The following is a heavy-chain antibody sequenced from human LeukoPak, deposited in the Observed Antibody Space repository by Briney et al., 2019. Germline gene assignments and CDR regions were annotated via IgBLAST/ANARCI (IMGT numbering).Heavy chain of an antibody. CDR2: ISSSSSYI. D-gene: IGHD3-22*01. CDR1: GFTFSSYS. Sequence: TGGSLRLSCAASGFTFSSYSMNWVCQAPGKGLEWVSSISSSSSYIYYADSVKGRFTISRDNAKNSLYLQMNSLRAEDTAVYYCARDPSSEYYYDSSGYFDYWGQGTLVTVSS. J-gene: IGHJ4*02. V-gene: IGHV3-21*01. CDR3: ARDPSSEYYYDSSGYFDY.